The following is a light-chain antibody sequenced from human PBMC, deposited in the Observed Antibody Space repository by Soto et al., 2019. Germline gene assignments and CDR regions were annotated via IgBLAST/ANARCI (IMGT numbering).Light chain of an antibody. J-gene: IGKJ3*01. CDR2: GAS. V-gene: IGKV3-15*01. CDR3: HQYNNWPPFT. CDR1: QSVGSN. Sequence: ETVMTQSPATLSVSPGDRAALSCRASQSVGSNLAWLQQKPGQAPRLLIYGASTRATGIPARFSGSGSGTEFTLTISSLQSEDSAVYFCHQYNNWPPFTFGPGTKVDIK.